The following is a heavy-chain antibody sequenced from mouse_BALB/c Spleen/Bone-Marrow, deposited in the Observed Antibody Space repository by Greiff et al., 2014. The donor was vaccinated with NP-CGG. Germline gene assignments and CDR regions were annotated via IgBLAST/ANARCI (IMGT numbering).Heavy chain of an antibody. CDR3: ARWHYYGTTYV. CDR1: GFSLTSHG. Sequence: QVQLKESGPGLVTPSQNLSITCTVSGFSLTSHGVHWFRQPPGKGLEWLGVIWADGTTNYNSALMSRLNIIKDNSKSQVFLKMNSLQTDDTAMYFCARWHYYGTTYVWGQGTLVTVSA. V-gene: IGHV2-9*02. CDR2: IWADGTT. D-gene: IGHD1-1*01. J-gene: IGHJ3*01.